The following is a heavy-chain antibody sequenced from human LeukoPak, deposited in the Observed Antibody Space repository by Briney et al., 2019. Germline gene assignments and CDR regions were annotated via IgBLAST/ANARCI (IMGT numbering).Heavy chain of an antibody. J-gene: IGHJ4*02. CDR1: GGSFSGYY. CDR2: VNHSGCT. V-gene: IGHV4-34*01. Sequence: SETLSLTCAVYGGSFSGYYWSWIRQPPGKGLEWIGEVNHSGCTNYNPSLKSRVTISVDTSKNQFSLKLSSVTAADTAVYYCARGIVAYYYDSSGYYFDYWGQGTLVTVSS. D-gene: IGHD3-22*01. CDR3: ARGIVAYYYDSSGYYFDY.